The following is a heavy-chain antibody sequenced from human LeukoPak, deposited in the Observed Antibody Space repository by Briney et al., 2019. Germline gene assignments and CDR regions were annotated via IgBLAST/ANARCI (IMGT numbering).Heavy chain of an antibody. V-gene: IGHV6-1*01. D-gene: IGHD3-10*01. CDR1: GSSVSISSSA. Sequence: SQTLSLTFAFTGSSVSISSSAWNWIRQSPSRGLEWLGRTYYRSKWYNDYAVSVKSRITINPDTSKNQFSLQLNSVTPEDTAVYYCARVLQERITMVRGVIRPFDIWGQGTMVTVSS. CDR3: ARVLQERITMVRGVIRPFDI. CDR2: TYYRSKWYN. J-gene: IGHJ3*02.